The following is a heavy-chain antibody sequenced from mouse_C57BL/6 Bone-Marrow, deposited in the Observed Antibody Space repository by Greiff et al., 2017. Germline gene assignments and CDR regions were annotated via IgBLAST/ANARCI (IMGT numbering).Heavy chain of an antibody. D-gene: IGHD2-3*01. J-gene: IGHJ4*01. CDR1: GYSFTGYY. V-gene: IGHV1-42*01. CDR2: INPSTGGT. CDR3: ATPVDGYYPFYYYAMDY. Sequence: EVQLQQSGPELVKPGASVKISCKASGYSFTGYYMNWVKQSPEKSLEWIGEINPSTGGTTSNQQFKANATLTVDKSSSTAYMQLKSLTSEDSAVYYCATPVDGYYPFYYYAMDYWGQGTSVTGSS.